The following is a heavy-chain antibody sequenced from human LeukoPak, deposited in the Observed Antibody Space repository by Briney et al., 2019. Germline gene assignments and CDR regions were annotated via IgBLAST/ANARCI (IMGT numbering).Heavy chain of an antibody. D-gene: IGHD4-17*01. V-gene: IGHV4-4*07. CDR1: GGSISSYY. CDR3: ARSDYGDRTYYYGMDV. J-gene: IGHJ6*02. CDR2: IYTSGST. Sequence: PSETLSLTCTVSGGSISSYYWSWIRQPAGKGLEWIGRIYTSGSTNYNPSLKSRVTMSVDTSKNQFSLKLSSVTAADTAVYYCARSDYGDRTYYYGMDVWGQGTTVTVSS.